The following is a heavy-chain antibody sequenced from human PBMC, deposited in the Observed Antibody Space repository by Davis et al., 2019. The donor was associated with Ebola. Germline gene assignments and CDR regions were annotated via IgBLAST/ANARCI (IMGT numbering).Heavy chain of an antibody. J-gene: IGHJ5*02. V-gene: IGHV4-34*01. D-gene: IGHD3-3*01. Sequence: PSETLSLTCAVYGGSFSGYYWSWIRQPPGKGLEWFGEINHSGSTNYNPSLKSRVTISVDTSKNQFSLKLSSVTAADTAVYYCARGRLNVLRFLEWLEGWFDPWGQGTLVTVSS. CDR3: ARGRLNVLRFLEWLEGWFDP. CDR1: GGSFSGYY. CDR2: INHSGST.